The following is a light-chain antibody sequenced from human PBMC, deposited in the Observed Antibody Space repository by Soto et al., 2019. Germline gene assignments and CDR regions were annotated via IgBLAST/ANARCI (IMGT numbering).Light chain of an antibody. Sequence: DIQLTQSPSSLSASVGDRVTITCRASQAISTYLVWYQQKPGTVPKLLIFAASTLQAGVPSRFSGSGSGTDFTLTISGLQPEDVATYYCQNYNGAPWTFGQGTKVEIK. CDR2: AAS. CDR3: QNYNGAPWT. V-gene: IGKV1-27*01. CDR1: QAISTY. J-gene: IGKJ1*01.